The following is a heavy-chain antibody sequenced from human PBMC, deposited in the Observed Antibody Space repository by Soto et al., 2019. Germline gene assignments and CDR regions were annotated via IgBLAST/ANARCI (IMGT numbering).Heavy chain of an antibody. D-gene: IGHD3-3*01. CDR1: GYSFTSCW. V-gene: IGHV5-51*01. CDR3: ARATVRYAFGI. J-gene: IGHJ3*02. CDR2: IYPGDSDT. Sequence: GEALXISCEGSGYSFTSCWIDWVRQMPGKGLEWMGIIYPGDSDTRYSPSFQGQVTISADKSISTAYLQWSSLKASDTAMYYCARATVRYAFGIWGQGTMVTVSS.